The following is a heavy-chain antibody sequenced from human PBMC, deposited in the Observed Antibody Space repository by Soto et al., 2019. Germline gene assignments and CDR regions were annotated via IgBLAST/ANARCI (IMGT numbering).Heavy chain of an antibody. J-gene: IGHJ4*02. CDR2: ISYDGSNK. CDR3: ARGGSGWYSGIDY. D-gene: IGHD6-13*01. CDR1: GFTFSSYA. Sequence: GGSLRLSCAASGFTFSSYAMHWVRQAPGKGLEWVAVISYDGSNKYYADSVKGRFTISRDNSKNTLYLQMNSLRAEDTAVYYCARGGSGWYSGIDYWGQGTLVSVSS. V-gene: IGHV3-30-3*01.